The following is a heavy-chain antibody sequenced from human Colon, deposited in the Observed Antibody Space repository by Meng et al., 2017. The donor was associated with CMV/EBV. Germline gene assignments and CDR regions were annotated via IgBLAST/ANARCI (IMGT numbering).Heavy chain of an antibody. D-gene: IGHD1-7*01. CDR2: IYHSGGT. V-gene: IGHV4-4*02. CDR3: AGAPSSRELRYHY. J-gene: IGHJ4*02. CDR1: GGSISSSNW. Sequence: AVSGGSISSSNWWGGDGQPQGKGLKWIGGIYHSGGTGCNPSLKSGVTISVDKSKNQFSLKLSSVTAADTAVYYCAGAPSSRELRYHYWGQGTLVTVSS.